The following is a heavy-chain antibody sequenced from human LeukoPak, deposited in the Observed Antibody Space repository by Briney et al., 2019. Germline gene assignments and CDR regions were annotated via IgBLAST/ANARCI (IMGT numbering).Heavy chain of an antibody. V-gene: IGHV3-30*02. CDR1: GFTFSSYG. CDR3: ARSPYGDYDWFDP. Sequence: GGSLRLSCAASGFTFSSYGMHWVRQAPGKGLEWVAFIRYDGSNKYYADSVKGRFTISRDNSKNTLYLQMNSLRAEDTAVYYCARSPYGDYDWFDPWGQGTLVTVSS. D-gene: IGHD4-17*01. J-gene: IGHJ5*02. CDR2: IRYDGSNK.